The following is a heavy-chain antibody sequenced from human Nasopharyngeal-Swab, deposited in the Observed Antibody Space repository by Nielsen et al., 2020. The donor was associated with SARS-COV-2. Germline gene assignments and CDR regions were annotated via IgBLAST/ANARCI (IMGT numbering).Heavy chain of an antibody. J-gene: IGHJ4*02. CDR2: ISSSSYI. Sequence: GASLQISCAASGFTFSSYSMNWVRQAPGKGLEWVSSISSSSYIYYADSVKGRFTISRDNAKNSLYLQMNSLRAEDTAVYYCARHLPLRFLEWLFPDYFDYWGQGTLVTVSS. V-gene: IGHV3-21*01. CDR1: GFTFSSYS. D-gene: IGHD3-3*01. CDR3: ARHLPLRFLEWLFPDYFDY.